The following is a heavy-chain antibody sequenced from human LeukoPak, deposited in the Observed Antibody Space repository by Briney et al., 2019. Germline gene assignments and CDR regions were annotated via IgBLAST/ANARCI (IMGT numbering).Heavy chain of an antibody. V-gene: IGHV4-61*01. CDR1: GGSVGSGSYY. D-gene: IGHD6-6*01. Sequence: PSETLSLTCTVSGGSVGSGSYYWSWIRQPPGKGLEWIGYIYYSGSTNYNPSLKSRVTISVDTSKNQFSLKLSSVTAADTAVYYCARVSESSSSSRWGYYYYYMDVWGKGTTVTVSS. CDR2: IYYSGST. J-gene: IGHJ6*03. CDR3: ARVSESSSSSRWGYYYYYMDV.